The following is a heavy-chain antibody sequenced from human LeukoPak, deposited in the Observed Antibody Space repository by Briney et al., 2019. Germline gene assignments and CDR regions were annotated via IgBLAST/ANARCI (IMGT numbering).Heavy chain of an antibody. CDR3: ATLTGYYGSGSYYNRGYYGMDV. CDR1: GGSLNYYY. J-gene: IGHJ6*02. V-gene: IGHV4-59*12. D-gene: IGHD3-10*01. CDR2: IYYSGGT. Sequence: PSETLSLTCTVSGGSLNYYYWMWIRQPPGKGLEWIGYIYYSGGTHYNPSLKSRVTISVDTSKNQFSLKLSSVTAADTAVYYCATLTGYYGSGSYYNRGYYGMDVWGQGTTVTVSS.